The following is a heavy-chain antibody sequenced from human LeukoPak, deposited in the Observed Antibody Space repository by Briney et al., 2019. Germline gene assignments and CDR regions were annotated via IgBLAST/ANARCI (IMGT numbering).Heavy chain of an antibody. CDR2: ISSSGSTI. D-gene: IGHD3-22*01. CDR3: ASEHYYDSSGYTDY. V-gene: IGHV3-48*04. J-gene: IGHJ4*02. Sequence: GGTLRLSCAASGFTFSSYGMSWVRQAPGKGLEWVSYISSSGSTIYYADSVKGRFTISRDNAKNSLYLQMNSLRAEDTAVYYCASEHYYDSSGYTDYWGQGTLVTVSS. CDR1: GFTFSSYG.